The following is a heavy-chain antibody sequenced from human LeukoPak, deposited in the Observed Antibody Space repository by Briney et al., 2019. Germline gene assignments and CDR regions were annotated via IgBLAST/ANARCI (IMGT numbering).Heavy chain of an antibody. Sequence: GSLRLSCAASGFTVSSNYMSWVRQAPGKGLEWVSVIYSGGSTYYADSVKGRLTISRDNSKNTLYLQMNSLRTEDTAVYYCAAKRDGYNYYFDYWGQGTLVTVSS. V-gene: IGHV3-53*01. CDR3: AAKRDGYNYYFDY. D-gene: IGHD5-24*01. CDR2: IYSGGST. J-gene: IGHJ4*02. CDR1: GFTVSSNY.